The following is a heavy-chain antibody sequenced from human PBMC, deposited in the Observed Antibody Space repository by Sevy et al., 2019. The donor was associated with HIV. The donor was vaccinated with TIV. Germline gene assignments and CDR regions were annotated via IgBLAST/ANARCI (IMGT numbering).Heavy chain of an antibody. CDR1: GFAFSDYY. J-gene: IGHJ4*02. V-gene: IGHV3-11*06. CDR3: ASRSSGWDYFDY. CDR2: ISGLTNYI. D-gene: IGHD6-19*01. Sequence: GGSLRLSCAASGFAFSDYYMNWIRQAPGKGLEWVSCISGLTNYINYADSVKGRFTISRDNAKNSVYLQMNSLRAEDTAVYYSASRSSGWDYFDYWGQGTPVTVSS.